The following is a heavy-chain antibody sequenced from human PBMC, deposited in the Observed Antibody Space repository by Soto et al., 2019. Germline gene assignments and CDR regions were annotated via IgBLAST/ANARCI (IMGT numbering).Heavy chain of an antibody. J-gene: IGHJ6*02. Sequence: QAQLVQSGAEVKKPGASVKVSCKASGGTFSSYAISWVRQAPGQGLEWMGGIIPIFGTANYAQKFQGRVTITADKSTSTAYMELSSLRSEDTAVYYCARGNHLVRDYYYGMDVWGQGTTVTVSS. CDR3: ARGNHLVRDYYYGMDV. V-gene: IGHV1-69*06. CDR1: GGTFSSYA. CDR2: IIPIFGTA. D-gene: IGHD6-6*01.